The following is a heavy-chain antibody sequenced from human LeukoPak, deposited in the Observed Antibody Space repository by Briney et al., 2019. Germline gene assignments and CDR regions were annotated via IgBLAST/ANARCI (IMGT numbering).Heavy chain of an antibody. V-gene: IGHV4-34*01. Sequence: PSETLSLTCAVYGGSFSGYYWSWIRQPPGKGLERIGEINHSGSTNYNPSLKSRVTISVDTSKNQFSLKLSSVTAADTAVYYCARGLYSYGLDYWGQGTLVTVSS. CDR3: ARGLYSYGLDY. D-gene: IGHD5-18*01. J-gene: IGHJ4*02. CDR1: GGSFSGYY. CDR2: INHSGST.